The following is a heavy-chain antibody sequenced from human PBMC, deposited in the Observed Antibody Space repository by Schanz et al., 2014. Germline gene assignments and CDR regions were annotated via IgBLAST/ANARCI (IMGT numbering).Heavy chain of an antibody. J-gene: IGHJ4*02. CDR3: ARGRTFDY. CDR2: ISDYNGKT. Sequence: QAQLMQSGPELKRPGASVKVSCTASGYTLKNYGISWVRQAPGLGLEWMGWISDYNGKTNYAQKLQGRVTMTTDTSTSTAYMELRSLRSDDTAVYYCARGRTFDYWGQGTLVTVSS. CDR1: GYTLKNYG. V-gene: IGHV1-18*01.